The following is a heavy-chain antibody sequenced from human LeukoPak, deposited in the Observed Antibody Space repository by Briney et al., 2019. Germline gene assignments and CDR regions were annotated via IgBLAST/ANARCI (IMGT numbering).Heavy chain of an antibody. D-gene: IGHD4-23*01. J-gene: IGHJ4*02. CDR2: ISYNGST. Sequence: SETLSLTCTVSGGSISSYYWSWIRQPPGKGLEWIGYISYNGSTNYNPSLKSRVTMSIDTSKNQFSLKLSSVTAADTAVYYCARQIYGGNYYFDYWGQGTLVTVSS. CDR3: ARQIYGGNYYFDY. CDR1: GGSISSYY. V-gene: IGHV4-59*08.